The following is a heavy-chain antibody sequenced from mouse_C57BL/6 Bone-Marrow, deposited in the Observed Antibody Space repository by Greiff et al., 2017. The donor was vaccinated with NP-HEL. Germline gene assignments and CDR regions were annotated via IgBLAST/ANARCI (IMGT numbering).Heavy chain of an antibody. Sequence: EVKLMESGGGLVQPGGSLKLSCAASGFTFSDYYMYWVRQTPEKRLEWVAYISNGGGSTYYPDTVKGRFTISRDNAKNTLYLQMSRLKSEDTAMYYCARHWYYGSFWYFDVWGTGTTVTVSS. D-gene: IGHD1-1*01. CDR1: GFTFSDYY. V-gene: IGHV5-12*01. J-gene: IGHJ1*03. CDR2: ISNGGGST. CDR3: ARHWYYGSFWYFDV.